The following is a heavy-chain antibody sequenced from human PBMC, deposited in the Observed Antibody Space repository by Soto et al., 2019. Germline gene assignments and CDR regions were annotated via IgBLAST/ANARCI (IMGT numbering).Heavy chain of an antibody. D-gene: IGHD2-15*01. Sequence: SVKVSCKASGGSFSTYAFSWVRQAPGHGLEWMGGIIPSFDSPYYAQNFQGRVTIAADRSTSTVYMELSSLTPEDTAVYYCARGSECRGYCLTNFNWLDTWGQATLVTVSS. CDR3: ARGSECRGYCLTNFNWLDT. J-gene: IGHJ5*02. CDR2: IIPSFDSP. V-gene: IGHV1-69*06. CDR1: GGSFSTYA.